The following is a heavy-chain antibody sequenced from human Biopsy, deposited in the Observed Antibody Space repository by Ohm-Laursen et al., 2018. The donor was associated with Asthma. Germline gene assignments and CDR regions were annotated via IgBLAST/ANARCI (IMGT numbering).Heavy chain of an antibody. Sequence: ASVKVSCKTSGYTFNSAGITSVRQAPGQGLECMGWISVYNGNTKVAQKLQDRFTMITDTSTSTAYMELRSLRSDDTAVYFCARAVDYSHYYGIDVWGQGTTVTVS. V-gene: IGHV1-18*01. J-gene: IGHJ6*02. CDR1: GYTFNSAG. CDR2: ISVYNGNT. D-gene: IGHD3-10*01. CDR3: ARAVDYSHYYGIDV.